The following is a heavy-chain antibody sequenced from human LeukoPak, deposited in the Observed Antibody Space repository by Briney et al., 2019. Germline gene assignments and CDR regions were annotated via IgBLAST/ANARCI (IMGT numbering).Heavy chain of an antibody. V-gene: IGHV3-23*01. J-gene: IGHJ4*02. CDR3: ARSYEYYYDSSGYYGY. CDR2: ISGSGGST. CDR1: GFIFSSYA. D-gene: IGHD3-22*01. Sequence: GGSLRLSCAASGFIFSSYAMSWVRQAPGKGLEWVSTISGSGGSTYYADSVKGRFTISRDNAKNSLYLQMNSLRAEDTAVYYCARSYEYYYDSSGYYGYWGQGTLVTVSS.